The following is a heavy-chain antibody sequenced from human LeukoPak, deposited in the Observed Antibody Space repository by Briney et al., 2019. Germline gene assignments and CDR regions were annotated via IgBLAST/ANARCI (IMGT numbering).Heavy chain of an antibody. CDR1: GGTFSSYA. V-gene: IGHV1-69*13. J-gene: IGHJ4*02. CDR3: ASPNNYYDSSGYVPFDY. CDR2: IIPIFGTA. Sequence: SVKVSCKASGGTFSSYAISWVRQAPGQGLEWMGWIIPIFGTANYAQKFQGRVTITADESTSTAYMELSSLRSEDTAVYYCASPNNYYDSSGYVPFDYWGQGTLVTVSS. D-gene: IGHD3-22*01.